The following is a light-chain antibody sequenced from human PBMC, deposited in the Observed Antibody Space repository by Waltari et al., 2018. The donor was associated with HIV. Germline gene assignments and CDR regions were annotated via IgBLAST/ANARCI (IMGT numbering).Light chain of an antibody. CDR1: SSNTGAGYD. Sequence: QSVLTQPPSVSGAPGQSVTISCTGTSSNTGAGYDVHWYQHLPGTAPKLLIYGNSKRPAGVPDRFSGSKSGTSASLTITGLQAEDESDYYCQSYDSSLSVVVFGGGTKLTVL. V-gene: IGLV1-40*01. J-gene: IGLJ2*01. CDR2: GNS. CDR3: QSYDSSLSVVV.